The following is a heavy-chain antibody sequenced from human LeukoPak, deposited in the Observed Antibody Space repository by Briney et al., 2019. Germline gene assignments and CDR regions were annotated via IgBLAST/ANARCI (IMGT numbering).Heavy chain of an antibody. Sequence: GGSLRLSCAASGFTFSNYAMNWVRQAPGKGLEWVAGIGGGDDIYYAASVKGRFTGSRDDSKNTLYLQMSSLRIEDTAIYYCAKDATPFNSIWDYFDSWGQGTLVTVS. V-gene: IGHV3-23*01. CDR3: AKDATPFNSIWDYFDS. D-gene: IGHD4-23*01. CDR2: IGGGDDI. J-gene: IGHJ4*02. CDR1: GFTFSNYA.